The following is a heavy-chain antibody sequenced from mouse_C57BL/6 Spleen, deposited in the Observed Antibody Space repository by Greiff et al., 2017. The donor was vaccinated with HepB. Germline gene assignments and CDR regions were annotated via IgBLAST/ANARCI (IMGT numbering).Heavy chain of an antibody. CDR1: GYTFTDYN. J-gene: IGHJ4*01. CDR3: ARDEYEDYYDMDY. CDR2: INPNNGGT. D-gene: IGHD2-4*01. V-gene: IGHV1-18*01. Sequence: EVQLQESGPELVKPGASVKIPCKASGYTFTDYNMDWVKQSHGKSLEWIGDINPNNGGTIYNQKFKGKATLTVDKSSSTAYMELRSLTSEDTAFYYGARDEYEDYYDMDYWGQGTSVTVSS.